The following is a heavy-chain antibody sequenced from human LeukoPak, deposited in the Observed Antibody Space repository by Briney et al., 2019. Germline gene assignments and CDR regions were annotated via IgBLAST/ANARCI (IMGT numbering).Heavy chain of an antibody. V-gene: IGHV3-23*01. CDR2: IRGTGDAT. D-gene: IGHD6-13*01. CDR1: GFTFSSYA. CDR3: GKHRGAAVGYYFDY. J-gene: IGHJ4*02. Sequence: GGSLRLSCAASGFTFSSYAMSWVRQAPGKGLEWVSAIRGTGDATYYTDSVKGQFAISRDNSKNTLYLQMSSLRAEDTAVYYCGKHRGAAVGYYFDYWGQGTLVTVSS.